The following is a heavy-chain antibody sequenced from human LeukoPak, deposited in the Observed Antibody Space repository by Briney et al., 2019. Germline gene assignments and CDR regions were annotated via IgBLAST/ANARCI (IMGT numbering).Heavy chain of an antibody. Sequence: SVKVSCKASGGTFSSYTISWVRQAPGQGLEWMGRIIPILGIANYAQKFQGRVTITADKSTSTAYLELSSLRSEDTAVYYCAREGVGSEGWFDPWGQGTLVTVSS. V-gene: IGHV1-69*04. CDR2: IIPILGIA. J-gene: IGHJ5*02. CDR3: AREGVGSEGWFDP. CDR1: GGTFSSYT. D-gene: IGHD1-26*01.